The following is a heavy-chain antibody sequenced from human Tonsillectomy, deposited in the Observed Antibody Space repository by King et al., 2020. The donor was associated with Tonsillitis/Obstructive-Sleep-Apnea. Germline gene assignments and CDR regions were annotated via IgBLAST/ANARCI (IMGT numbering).Heavy chain of an antibody. V-gene: IGHV4-39*01. CDR3: ARTTRYSTYPFDY. D-gene: IGHD6-13*01. CDR1: GGSISSSSYY. J-gene: IGHJ4*02. Sequence: QLQESGPGLVKPSETLSLTCTVSGGSISSSSYYWGWIRQPPGKGLEWIGSNDYSGSTYYNPSLKSRVTISVDTSKNQFSLKLSSVTAADAAVYYCARTTRYSTYPFDYWGQGTLVTVSS. CDR2: NDYSGST.